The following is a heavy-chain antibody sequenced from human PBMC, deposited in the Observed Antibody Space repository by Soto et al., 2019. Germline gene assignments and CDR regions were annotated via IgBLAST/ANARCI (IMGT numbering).Heavy chain of an antibody. Sequence: ASVKLSCTASGYTYTSNGVSWVRQAPGQGLEWMGWISAFNGNTNYAQKLQGRVTMTTDTSTSTAYMELRSLRSDDTAVYYCARDSGTVAAIPFDYWGQGTRVTVSS. J-gene: IGHJ4*02. CDR3: ARDSGTVAAIPFDY. D-gene: IGHD2-21*02. CDR2: ISAFNGNT. CDR1: GYTYTSNG. V-gene: IGHV1-18*01.